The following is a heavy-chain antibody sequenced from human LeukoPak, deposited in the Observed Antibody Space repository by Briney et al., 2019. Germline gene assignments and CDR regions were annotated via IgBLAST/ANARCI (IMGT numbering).Heavy chain of an antibody. V-gene: IGHV3-23*01. CDR3: AKDFYYGSGSYQFDY. Sequence: GGSLRLSCAASGFTFSSYAISWVRQAPGKGLEWVSAISGSGGSTYYADSVKGRFTISRDNSKNTLYLQMNSLRAEDTAVYYCAKDFYYGSGSYQFDYWGQGTLVTVSS. CDR1: GFTFSSYA. D-gene: IGHD3-10*01. J-gene: IGHJ4*02. CDR2: ISGSGGST.